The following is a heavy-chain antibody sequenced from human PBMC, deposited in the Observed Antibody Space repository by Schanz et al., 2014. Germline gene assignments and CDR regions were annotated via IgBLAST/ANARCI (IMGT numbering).Heavy chain of an antibody. V-gene: IGHV3-30-3*01. D-gene: IGHD5-12*01. J-gene: IGHJ4*02. Sequence: QVQLLQFGGGVVQPGRSLRLSCAASGFTFSSYALHWVRQAPGKGLKWVALISNDGSIKYYADSVEGRFTISRDNSRNTLYLQMNSLRTEDTAVYYCASPSGYSDYGTYFDFWGQGTLVTVSS. CDR2: ISNDGSIK. CDR3: ASPSGYSDYGTYFDF. CDR1: GFTFSSYA.